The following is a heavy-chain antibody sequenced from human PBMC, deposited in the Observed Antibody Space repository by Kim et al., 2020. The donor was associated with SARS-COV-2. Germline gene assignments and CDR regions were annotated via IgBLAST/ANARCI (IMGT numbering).Heavy chain of an antibody. CDR3: AKAPFDDKGWRFDD. D-gene: IGHD6-19*01. CDR2: INGDGGST. CDR1: GFTFRDYA. Sequence: GGSLRLSCAASGFTFRDYAMNWVRQAPGKGLEWVSGINGDGGSTFYRDSVKGRFTISRDNSKNTVYLQMNSLRTEDAALYYCAKAPFDDKGWRFDDWGQGTLVTVSS. J-gene: IGHJ4*02. V-gene: IGHV3-23*01.